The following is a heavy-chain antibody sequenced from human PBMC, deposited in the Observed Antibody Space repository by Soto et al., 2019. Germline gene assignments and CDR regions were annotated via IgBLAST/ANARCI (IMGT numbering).Heavy chain of an antibody. V-gene: IGHV4-4*02. D-gene: IGHD2-8*02. J-gene: IGHJ4*03. Sequence: QVQLQESGPGLVESSGTLFLTCAVYGGSITSGHWWTWVLQGPGKGLEWIGEISLNGYIKYSPSLQRRVTVSMDMSRNHLSLRLTSVTAADTAVYYCATRETRTGGPVWGPGNVVTVSS. CDR3: ATRETRTGGPV. CDR2: ISLNGYI. CDR1: GGSITSGHW.